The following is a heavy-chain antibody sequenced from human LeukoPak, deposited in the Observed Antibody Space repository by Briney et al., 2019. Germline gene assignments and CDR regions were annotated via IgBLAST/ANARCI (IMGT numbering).Heavy chain of an antibody. CDR2: ISTYNGDT. J-gene: IGHJ5*02. V-gene: IGHV1-18*01. CDR3: ARVSRVWLLRGEDWFDP. Sequence: ASVKVSCKASGYTFASYGLSWVRQAPGQGLEWMGWISTYNGDTNYAQKLQGRVTMTTDTSTSTAYMELRSLRSDDTAVYYCARVSRVWLLRGEDWFDPWGQGTLVTVSS. D-gene: IGHD3-22*01. CDR1: GYTFASYG.